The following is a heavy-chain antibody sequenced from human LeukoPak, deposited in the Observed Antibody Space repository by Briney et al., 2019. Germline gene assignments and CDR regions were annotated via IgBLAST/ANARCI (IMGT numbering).Heavy chain of an antibody. CDR1: GYSFTSYW. CDR2: IYPGDSDT. V-gene: IGHV5-51*01. D-gene: IGHD5-12*01. CDR3: ARRAGVVADFPDAFDI. J-gene: IGHJ3*02. Sequence: GESLKISCKGSGYSFTSYWIGWVRQLPGKGLEWMGIIYPGDSDTSYSPSFQGQVTISADKSISTAYLQWSSLKASDTAMYYCARRAGVVADFPDAFDIWGQGTMVTVSS.